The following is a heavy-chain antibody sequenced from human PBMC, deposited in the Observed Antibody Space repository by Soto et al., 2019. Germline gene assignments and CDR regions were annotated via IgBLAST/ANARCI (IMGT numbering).Heavy chain of an antibody. CDR1: GYTFTVYY. Sequence: ASVKVSCKASGYTFTVYYMHWVRQAPGQGLEWMGWINPNSGGTNYAQKFQGWVTMTRDTSISTAYMELSSVTAADTAVYYCARDRGLAAAGKYNWFDPWGQGTLVTVSS. CDR3: ARDRGLAAAGKYNWFDP. V-gene: IGHV1-2*04. D-gene: IGHD6-13*01. CDR2: INPNSGGT. J-gene: IGHJ5*02.